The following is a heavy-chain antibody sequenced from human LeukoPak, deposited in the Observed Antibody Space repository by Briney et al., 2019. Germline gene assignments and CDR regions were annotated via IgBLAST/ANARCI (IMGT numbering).Heavy chain of an antibody. D-gene: IGHD6-13*01. CDR3: ARAEVTAAGTN. V-gene: IGHV1-8*02. CDR1: GYTFTGYY. Sequence: ASVKVSCKASGYTFTGYYMHWVRQATGQGLEWMGWMNPNSGNTGYARKFQGRVTMTRNTSISTAYMELSSLRSEDTAVYYCARAEVTAAGTNWGQGTLVTVSS. CDR2: MNPNSGNT. J-gene: IGHJ4*02.